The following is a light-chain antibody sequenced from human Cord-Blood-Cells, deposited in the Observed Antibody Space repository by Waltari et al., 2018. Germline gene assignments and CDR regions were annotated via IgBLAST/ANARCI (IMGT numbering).Light chain of an antibody. J-gene: IGLJ3*02. CDR2: DVS. Sequence: QSALTQPASVSGSPGPSLTISCTGTSSDVGGYNYVSRYQQHPGKAPKLMIYDVSNRPSGVSNRFSGSKSGNTASLTISGLQAEDEADYYCSSYTSSSTYWVFGGGTKLTVL. V-gene: IGLV2-14*03. CDR3: SSYTSSSTYWV. CDR1: SSDVGGYNY.